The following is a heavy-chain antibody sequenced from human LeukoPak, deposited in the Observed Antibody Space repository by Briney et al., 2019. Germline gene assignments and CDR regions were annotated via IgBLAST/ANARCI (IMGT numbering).Heavy chain of an antibody. CDR2: ISSSGHRT. V-gene: IGHV3-64*02. CDR3: ARYRAVTHFDY. D-gene: IGHD5-18*01. J-gene: IGHJ4*02. Sequence: GGSLRLSCAASGLTLSDYSMHWICQAPGKGLEYVSAISSSGHRTYYADSVKGRFTICRDNAKNSLYLQMNSLRAEDTAVYYCARYRAVTHFDYWGQGTLVTVSS. CDR1: GLTLSDYS.